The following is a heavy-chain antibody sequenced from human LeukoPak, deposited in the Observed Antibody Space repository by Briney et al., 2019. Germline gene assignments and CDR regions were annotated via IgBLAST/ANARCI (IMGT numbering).Heavy chain of an antibody. Sequence: PGGSLRLSCAASGFTFDDYAMHWVRQAPGKGLEWVLGISWNSGSIGYADSVKGRFTISRDNAKNSLYLQMNSLRAEDTALYYCAKDINRWELLSFDCWGQGTLVTVSS. D-gene: IGHD1-26*01. V-gene: IGHV3-9*01. CDR3: AKDINRWELLSFDC. J-gene: IGHJ4*02. CDR2: ISWNSGSI. CDR1: GFTFDDYA.